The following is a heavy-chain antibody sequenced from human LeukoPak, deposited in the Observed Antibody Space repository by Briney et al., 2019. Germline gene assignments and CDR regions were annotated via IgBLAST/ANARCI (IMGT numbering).Heavy chain of an antibody. V-gene: IGHV4-30-2*01. CDR1: GGSISSGGYY. D-gene: IGHD5-24*01. CDR2: IYHSGST. Sequence: SQTLSLTCTVSGGSISSGGYYWSWIRQPPGKGLEWIGYIYHSGSTYYNPSLKSRVTISVDRSKNQFSLKVSSVTAADTAVYYCARETRRDGYMIDYWGQGTLVTVSS. J-gene: IGHJ4*02. CDR3: ARETRRDGYMIDY.